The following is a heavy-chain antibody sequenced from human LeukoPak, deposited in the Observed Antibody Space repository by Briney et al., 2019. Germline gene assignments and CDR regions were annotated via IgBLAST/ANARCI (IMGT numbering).Heavy chain of an antibody. CDR2: ISRDDST. CDR1: GFIFDDYT. Sequence: GGSLRLSCVASGFIFDDYTMHWIRQAPGKGLEWVSLISRDDSTYYGDSVKGRFTISRDDSKNTLYLQMNSLRAEDTAVYYCARRAGAYSHPYDYWGQGTLVTVSS. V-gene: IGHV3-43*01. J-gene: IGHJ4*02. CDR3: ARRAGAYSHPYDY. D-gene: IGHD4/OR15-4a*01.